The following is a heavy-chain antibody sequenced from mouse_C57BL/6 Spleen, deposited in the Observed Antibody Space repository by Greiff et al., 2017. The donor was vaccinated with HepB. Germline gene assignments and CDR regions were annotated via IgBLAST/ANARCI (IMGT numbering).Heavy chain of an antibody. D-gene: IGHD1-1*01. CDR1: GYTFTSYW. CDR3: ARSGTTVVADWYVDV. Sequence: QVQLQQPGAELVRPGSSVKLSCKASGYTFTSYWMHWVKQRPIQGLEWIGNIDPSDSETHYNQKFKDKATLTVDKSSSTAYMQLSSLTSEDSAVYYCARSGTTVVADWYVDVWGTGATVTVSS. CDR2: IDPSDSET. V-gene: IGHV1-52*01. J-gene: IGHJ1*03.